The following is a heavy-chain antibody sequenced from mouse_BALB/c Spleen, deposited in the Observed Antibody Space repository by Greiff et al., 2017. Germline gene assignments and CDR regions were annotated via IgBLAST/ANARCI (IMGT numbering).Heavy chain of an antibody. Sequence: QVQLQQPGAELVKPGASVKLSCKASGYTFTSYWMHWVKQRPGQGLEWIGEINPSNGRTNYNEKFKSKATLTVDKSSSTAYMQLSSLTSEDSAVYFCARSYYDYAYAMDYWGQGTSVTVSS. D-gene: IGHD2-4*01. J-gene: IGHJ4*01. CDR2: INPSNGRT. CDR1: GYTFTSYW. V-gene: IGHV1S81*02. CDR3: ARSYYDYAYAMDY.